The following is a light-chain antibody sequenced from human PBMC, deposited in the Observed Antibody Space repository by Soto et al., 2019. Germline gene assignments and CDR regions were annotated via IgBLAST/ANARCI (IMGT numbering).Light chain of an antibody. CDR1: SSDLAIYNY. J-gene: IGLJ1*01. CDR3: SAYTDSSNYV. Sequence: QSALTQPASVSGSPGQSITISCTGTSSDLAIYNYVSWYQQQPGKAPKLMIYQVTNRPSGVSNRFSGSRSGNTASLPISGLQAEDEADYYCSAYTDSSNYVFGTATKVTVL. CDR2: QVT. V-gene: IGLV2-14*01.